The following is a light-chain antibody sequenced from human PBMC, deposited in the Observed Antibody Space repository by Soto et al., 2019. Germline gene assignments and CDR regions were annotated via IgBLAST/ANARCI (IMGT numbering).Light chain of an antibody. CDR3: CSYTTSNTRQIV. V-gene: IGLV2-14*01. CDR1: SSDVVGYNY. CDR2: DVS. J-gene: IGLJ1*01. Sequence: QSVLTQPASVSGSPGQSITISCTGTSSDVVGYNYVSWYQQHPGKAPKFMIYDVSNRPSGVSNRFSGSKSGNTAPLTISGLQAEDEADYYCCSYTTSNTRQIVFGTGTKVTVL.